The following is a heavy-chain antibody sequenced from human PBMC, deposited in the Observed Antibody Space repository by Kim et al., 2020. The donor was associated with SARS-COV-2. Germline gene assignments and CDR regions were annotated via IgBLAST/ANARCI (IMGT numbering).Heavy chain of an antibody. CDR3: ARDATVNSYNVDS. D-gene: IGHD1-1*01. V-gene: IGHV3-33*01. Sequence: FADSVRGRFTISRDNAQTSLYLQMSSLRAKDTALYYCARDATVNSYNVDSWGQGILVTVSS. J-gene: IGHJ4*02.